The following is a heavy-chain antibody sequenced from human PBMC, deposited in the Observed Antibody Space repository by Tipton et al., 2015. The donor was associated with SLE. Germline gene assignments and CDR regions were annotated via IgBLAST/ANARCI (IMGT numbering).Heavy chain of an antibody. CDR3: ARGDMVVVPAAGGGYYYCMDV. D-gene: IGHD2-2*01. V-gene: IGHV4-61*02. J-gene: IGHJ6*03. CDR1: GGSIGSGTYY. Sequence: TLSLTCTVSGGSIGSGTYYWSWIRQPAGKGLEWIGRIYTSGSTNYSPSLKSRVTVSVDTSRNQFSLKLSSVTAADTAVYYCARGDMVVVPAAGGGYYYCMDVWGKGTTVTVSS. CDR2: IYTSGST.